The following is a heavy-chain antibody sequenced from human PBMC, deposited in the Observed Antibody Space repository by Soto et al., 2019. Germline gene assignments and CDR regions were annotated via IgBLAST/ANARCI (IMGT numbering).Heavy chain of an antibody. D-gene: IGHD2-15*01. J-gene: IGHJ4*02. Sequence: SETLSLTWTVSGGSISSYYWSWIRQPPGKGLEWIGYIYYSGSTNYNPSLKSRVTISVDTSKNQFSLKLSSVTAADTAVYYCASTVVVAATTYFDYWGQGTLVTVSS. CDR1: GGSISSYY. CDR3: ASTVVVAATTYFDY. V-gene: IGHV4-59*01. CDR2: IYYSGST.